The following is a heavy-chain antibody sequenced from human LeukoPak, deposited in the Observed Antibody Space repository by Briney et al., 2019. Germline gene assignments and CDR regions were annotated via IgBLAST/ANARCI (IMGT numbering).Heavy chain of an antibody. D-gene: IGHD3-10*01. CDR2: IRYDGSNK. V-gene: IGHV3-30*02. CDR3: AKGPRAYYYGSGTYSKESYLDY. Sequence: GESLRLSCVASGFTFNTYNMNWVRQAPGKGLEWVACIRYDGSNKKYVDSVKGRFTISRDNSKNTLYLQMNSLRAEDTAVYYCAKGPRAYYYGSGTYSKESYLDYWGQGTLVTVSS. CDR1: GFTFNTYN. J-gene: IGHJ4*02.